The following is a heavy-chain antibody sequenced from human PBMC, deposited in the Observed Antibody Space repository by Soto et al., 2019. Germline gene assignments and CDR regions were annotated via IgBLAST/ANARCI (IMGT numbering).Heavy chain of an antibody. CDR3: ARHGYSYGGGYFDY. Sequence: EVQLVESGGGLVQPGGSLRLSCAASGFTVSSNYMSWVRQAPRKGLEWVSVIYSGGSAYYADSVKGRFTISRDNSQNTLYLQMTSLRAEDTAVYYCARHGYSYGGGYFDYWGQGTLVTVSS. CDR1: GFTVSSNY. D-gene: IGHD5-18*01. CDR2: IYSGGSA. J-gene: IGHJ4*02. V-gene: IGHV3-66*04.